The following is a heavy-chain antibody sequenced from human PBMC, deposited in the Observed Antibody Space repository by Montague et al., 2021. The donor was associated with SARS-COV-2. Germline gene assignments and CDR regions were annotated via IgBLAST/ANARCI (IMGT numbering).Heavy chain of an antibody. D-gene: IGHD3-3*01. CDR3: ARDVRYYDFWSGRAQTSPDY. V-gene: IGHV4-38-2*02. Sequence: SETLSLTCTVSGYSISSGYYWGWIRQPPGKGLEWIGSIYYSGSTYYNPSLKSRVTISADTSKNQFSLKLSSVTAADTAVYYCARDVRYYDFWSGRAQTSPDYWGQGTLVTVSS. CDR1: GYSISSGYY. CDR2: IYYSGST. J-gene: IGHJ4*02.